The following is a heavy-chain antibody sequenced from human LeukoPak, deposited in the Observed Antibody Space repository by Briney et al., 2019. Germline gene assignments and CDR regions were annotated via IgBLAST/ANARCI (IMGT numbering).Heavy chain of an antibody. CDR2: ISGSGIST. CDR1: GFTFSSYW. J-gene: IGHJ6*03. V-gene: IGHV3-23*01. CDR3: AKAGYEDYYYMDV. D-gene: IGHD5-12*01. Sequence: GGSLRLSCAASGFTFSSYWMHWVRQAPGKGLEWVSHISGSGISTYYADSVKGRFTISRDNSKNTLYLQMNSLRAEDMALYYCAKAGYEDYYYMDVWGKGTTVTVSS.